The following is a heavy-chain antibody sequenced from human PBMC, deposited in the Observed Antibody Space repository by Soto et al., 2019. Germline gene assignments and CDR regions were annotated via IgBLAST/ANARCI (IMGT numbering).Heavy chain of an antibody. D-gene: IGHD2-15*01. CDR1: GGTFSSYA. V-gene: IGHV1-69*01. CDR3: ARERADCSGGSCYYNWFDP. CDR2: IIPIFGTA. J-gene: IGHJ5*02. Sequence: QVQLVQSGAEVKKPGSSVKVSCKASGGTFSSYAISWVRQAPGQGLEWMGGIIPIFGTANYAQKFQGRVTITADESTSTAYMELSSLRSEDTAVYYCARERADCSGGSCYYNWFDPWGQGTLVTVSS.